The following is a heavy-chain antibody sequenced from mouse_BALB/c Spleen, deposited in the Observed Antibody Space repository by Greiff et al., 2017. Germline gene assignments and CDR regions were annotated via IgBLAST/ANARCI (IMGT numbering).Heavy chain of an antibody. CDR3: VRDTVADY. D-gene: IGHD1-1*01. CDR2: IWTGGGT. V-gene: IGHV2-9-2*01. J-gene: IGHJ2*01. CDR1: GFSLTSYD. Sequence: QVQLKESGPGLVAPSQSLSITCTVSGFSLTSYDISWIRQPPGKGLEWLGVIWTGGGTNYNSAFMSRLSISKDNSKSQVFLKMNSLQTDDTAIYYCVRDTVADYWGQGTTLTVSS.